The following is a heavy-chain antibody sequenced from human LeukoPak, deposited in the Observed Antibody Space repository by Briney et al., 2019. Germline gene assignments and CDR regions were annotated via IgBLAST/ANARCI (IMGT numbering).Heavy chain of an antibody. CDR2: ISSSSNTI. CDR3: ARRAGGYSHPYDY. V-gene: IGHV3-48*01. J-gene: IGHJ4*02. D-gene: IGHD4-23*01. Sequence: GGSLRLSCEGSGFTISTYSMNWVRQAPGKGLEWVSYISSSSNTIYYADSVKGRFTISRDNAKNSLYLQMNSLRAEDTAMYYCARRAGGYSHPYDYWGQGILVTVSS. CDR1: GFTISTYS.